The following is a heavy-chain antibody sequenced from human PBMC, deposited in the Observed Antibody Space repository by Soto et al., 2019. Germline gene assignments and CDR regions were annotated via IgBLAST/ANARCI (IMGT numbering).Heavy chain of an antibody. Sequence: SETLSLTCTVSGGSISSHYWSWIRQPPGKGLEWIGYIYYSGDTNYKPSLKGRVTISVDTSKNQVSLKLSSVTAADTAVYYCASLLYGDYYYYGMDVWGQGTTVTVSS. V-gene: IGHV4-59*08. CDR2: IYYSGDT. J-gene: IGHJ6*02. CDR3: ASLLYGDYYYYGMDV. CDR1: GGSISSHY. D-gene: IGHD3-16*02.